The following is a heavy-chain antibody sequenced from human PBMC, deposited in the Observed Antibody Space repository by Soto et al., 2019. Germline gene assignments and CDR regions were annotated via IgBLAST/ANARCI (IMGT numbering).Heavy chain of an antibody. CDR2: VLPIFERS. Sequence: QVQLVQSGAEVKRPGSSVKISCRASGGPRTGFSFSWGRQAPGQGLEWVGGVLPIFERSNYAPGFQGRVTITADESTDTAYMELTTLSVEDAAMYYCVRGYYESVWASWGQGTLITVSS. V-gene: IGHV1-69*01. D-gene: IGHD3-22*01. CDR1: GGPRTGFS. J-gene: IGHJ5*02. CDR3: VRGYYESVWAS.